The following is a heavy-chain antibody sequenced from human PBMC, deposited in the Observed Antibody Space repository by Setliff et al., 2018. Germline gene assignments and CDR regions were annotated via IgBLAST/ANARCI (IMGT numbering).Heavy chain of an antibody. V-gene: IGHV4-39*07. CDR1: GGSISDNGYF. D-gene: IGHD1-26*01. CDR3: ARDASASDGRNAFDI. J-gene: IGHJ3*02. CDR2: IYFGGNT. Sequence: SETLSLTCSVPGGSISDNGYFWGWVRQPPGKGLEWIGNIYFGGNTYFNPSFKSRVTMSIDTSNSQFSLKLSSVTAADTAIYYCARDASASDGRNAFDIWGQGTMVTVSS.